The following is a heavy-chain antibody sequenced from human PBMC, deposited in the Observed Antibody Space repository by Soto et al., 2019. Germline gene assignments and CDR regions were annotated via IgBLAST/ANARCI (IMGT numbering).Heavy chain of an antibody. CDR1: GRSMSGYY. J-gene: IGHJ4*02. CDR3: AREDYYDTGYYVV. V-gene: IGHV4-4*07. Sequence: WETLSLTCTVSGRSMSGYYWSWIRQPAGERLEWIGRIYTSGTTDFNPSLKGRVTMSVDTSKNQFSLKLTSVTAADTALYYCAREDYYDTGYYVVWGQGTPVTVFS. D-gene: IGHD3-9*01. CDR2: IYTSGTT.